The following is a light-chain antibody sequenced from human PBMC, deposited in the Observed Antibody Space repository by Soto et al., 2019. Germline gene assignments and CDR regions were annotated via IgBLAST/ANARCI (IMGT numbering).Light chain of an antibody. CDR3: TSYTSSSTPV. V-gene: IGLV2-14*01. Sequence: QSVLTQPASVSGSPGQSITISCTGASSDVGDYNYVSWYQHHPGKAPKLLIYEVNNRPSGVSDRFSGSKSGNVASLTISWLQAEDEADYYCTSYTSSSTPVFGTGTKVTVL. CDR1: SSDVGDYNY. J-gene: IGLJ1*01. CDR2: EVN.